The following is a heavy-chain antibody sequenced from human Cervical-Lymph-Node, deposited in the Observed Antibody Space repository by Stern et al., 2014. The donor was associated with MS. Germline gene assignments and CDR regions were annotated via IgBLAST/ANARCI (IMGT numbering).Heavy chain of an antibody. CDR1: GLTVSGNY. V-gene: IGHV3-53*01. J-gene: IGHJ4*02. CDR3: VRDLNYNDGSGYYYDY. CDR2: LYSGGRT. D-gene: IGHD3-22*01. Sequence: EVQLVESGGGLIQPGGSLRLSCAASGLTVSGNYMSWLRQAPGKGLEWVSVLYSGGRTHYADSVKGRFTVSRDNSKNTVYLQMNSLRAEDTAVYYCVRDLNYNDGSGYYYDYWGQGTPVTVSS.